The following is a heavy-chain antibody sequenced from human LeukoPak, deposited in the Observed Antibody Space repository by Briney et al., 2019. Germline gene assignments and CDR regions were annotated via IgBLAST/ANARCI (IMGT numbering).Heavy chain of an antibody. Sequence: PGGSLRLSCAASGFTFSSYAMHWVRQAPGKGLEWVAVISYDGSNKYYADSVKGRFTISRGNAKNSLYLQMNSLRAEDTALYYCAKDIAPAAMGRGNYYYYYGMDVWGQGTTVTVSS. D-gene: IGHD2-2*01. CDR2: ISYDGSNK. CDR1: GFTFSSYA. CDR3: AKDIAPAAMGRGNYYYYYGMDV. J-gene: IGHJ6*02. V-gene: IGHV3-30-3*01.